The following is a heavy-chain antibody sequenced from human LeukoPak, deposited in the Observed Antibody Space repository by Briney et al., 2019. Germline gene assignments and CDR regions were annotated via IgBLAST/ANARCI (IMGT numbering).Heavy chain of an antibody. V-gene: IGHV3-33*03. Sequence: QPGGSLRLSCAASGFTFSSYGMHWVRQAPGKGLEWVAVIWYDGSNKYYADSVKGRFTISRDNSKNTLYLQMNSLRAEDTAVYYCAKGCRVRGVPDTYFDYWGQGTLVTVSS. J-gene: IGHJ4*02. D-gene: IGHD3-10*01. CDR2: IWYDGSNK. CDR3: AKGCRVRGVPDTYFDY. CDR1: GFTFSSYG.